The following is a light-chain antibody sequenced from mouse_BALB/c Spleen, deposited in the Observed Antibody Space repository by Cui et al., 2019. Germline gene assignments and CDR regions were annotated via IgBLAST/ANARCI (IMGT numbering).Light chain of an antibody. CDR3: QQYSGYPP. Sequence: NPLTHTPSLMSASPGDKVTMTCRAISSVSSSYLHWYQQKSGASPKLWIYSTSNLASGVPARFSGSGSGTSYFLTISSVGAEDAATYYCQQYSGYPPFGGGTKLEIK. J-gene: IGKJ1*01. CDR2: STS. CDR1: SSVSSSY. V-gene: IGKV4-57-1*01.